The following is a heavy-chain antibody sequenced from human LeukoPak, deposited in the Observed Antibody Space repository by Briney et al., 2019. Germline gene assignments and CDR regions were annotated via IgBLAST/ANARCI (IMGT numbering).Heavy chain of an antibody. V-gene: IGHV3-7*01. CDR2: IKQDGSEK. D-gene: IGHD3-22*01. CDR3: ARDEGNYYDSSGYYHY. Sequence: PGGSLRLSCAASGFTFSSYWMSWVRQSPGKGLEWVANIKQDGSEKYYVDSVKGRFTISRDNAKNSVYLQMNSLRAEDTAVYYCARDEGNYYDSSGYYHYWGQGTLVTVSS. CDR1: GFTFSSYW. J-gene: IGHJ4*02.